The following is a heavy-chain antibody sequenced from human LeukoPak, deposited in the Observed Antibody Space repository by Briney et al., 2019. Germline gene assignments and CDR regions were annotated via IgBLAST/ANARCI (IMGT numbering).Heavy chain of an antibody. J-gene: IGHJ4*02. CDR2: ISGSGGST. V-gene: IGHV3-23*01. CDR1: GFTFSSYE. D-gene: IGHD2-15*01. Sequence: GGSLRLSCAASGFTFSSYEMNWVRQAPGKGLEWVSAISGSGGSTYYADSVKGRFTISRDNSKNTLYLQMNSLRAEDTAVYYCAKAPVTSCRGAFCYPFDYWGQGTLVTVSS. CDR3: AKAPVTSCRGAFCYPFDY.